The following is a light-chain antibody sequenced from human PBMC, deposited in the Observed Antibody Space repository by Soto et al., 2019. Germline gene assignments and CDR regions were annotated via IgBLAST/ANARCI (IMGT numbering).Light chain of an antibody. CDR3: QQYNRWPVT. Sequence: EIVMTQSPVTLSVSPGERATLSCRASQSVNTNLAWYQQKPGQAPRLLIYGASTRATGVPARFSGSESGTELTLTISSLQPEDFAVYYCQQYNRWPVTFGQGTRLEIK. CDR2: GAS. CDR1: QSVNTN. J-gene: IGKJ5*01. V-gene: IGKV3-15*01.